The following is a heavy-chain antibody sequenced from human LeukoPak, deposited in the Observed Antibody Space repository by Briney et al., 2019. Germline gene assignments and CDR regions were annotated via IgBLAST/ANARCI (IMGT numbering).Heavy chain of an antibody. J-gene: IGHJ4*02. V-gene: IGHV4-39*07. CDR3: ARVKGYSYGYGY. CDR2: ISYSGST. Sequence: SETLSLTCTVSGGSISSSGYYWGWIRQPPGKGLEWIGSISYSGSTSYNPSLKSRVTISLDTSKNQFSLKLSSVTAADTAVYYCARVKGYSYGYGYWGQGTLVTVSS. D-gene: IGHD5-18*01. CDR1: GGSISSSGYY.